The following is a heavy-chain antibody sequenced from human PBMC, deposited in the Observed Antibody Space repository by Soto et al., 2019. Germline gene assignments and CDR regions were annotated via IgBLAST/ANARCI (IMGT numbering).Heavy chain of an antibody. V-gene: IGHV1-69*02. J-gene: IGHJ5*02. D-gene: IGHD6-13*01. CDR1: GGTFSSYT. CDR3: ARTGSSSWYWFDP. Sequence: ASVKVSCKASGGTFSSYTISWVRQAPGQGLEWMGRIIPILGIANYAQKFQGRVTITADKSTSTAYMELSSLRSEDTAVYYCARTGSSSWYWFDPWGQGTLVTVSS. CDR2: IIPILGIA.